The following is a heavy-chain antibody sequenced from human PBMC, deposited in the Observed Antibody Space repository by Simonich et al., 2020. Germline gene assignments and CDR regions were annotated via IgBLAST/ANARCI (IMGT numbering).Heavy chain of an antibody. V-gene: IGHV3-23*01. CDR3: AKRSGVSITGTFDY. CDR1: GFTFSSYS. CDR2: ISGSGGSK. J-gene: IGHJ4*02. D-gene: IGHD1-7*01. Sequence: EVQLLESGGGLVQPGGSLRLSCAASGFTFSSYSMSWVRQAPGKVLEWSAAISGSGGSKYYADSVKGRFTISRDNSKNTLYLQMNSLRAEDTAVYYCAKRSGVSITGTFDYWGQGTLVTVSS.